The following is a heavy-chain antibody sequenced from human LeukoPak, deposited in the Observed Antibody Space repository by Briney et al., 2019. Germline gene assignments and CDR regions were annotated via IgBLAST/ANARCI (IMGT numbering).Heavy chain of an antibody. Sequence: PGGSLRLSCAASGFTFSSYAMSWVRQAPGKGLEWVGRIRRKTDGGTTDHAAPVKGRFTISRDDSKNTLYLEMNSLKTEDTAVYYCATDLDYSGYFDLWGRGVLVTVSS. CDR2: IRRKTDGGTT. CDR1: GFTFSSYA. D-gene: IGHD2-15*01. V-gene: IGHV3-15*01. CDR3: ATDLDYSGYFDL. J-gene: IGHJ2*01.